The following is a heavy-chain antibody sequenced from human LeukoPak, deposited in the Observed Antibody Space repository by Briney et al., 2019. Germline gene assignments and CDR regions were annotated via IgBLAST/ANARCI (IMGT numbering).Heavy chain of an antibody. Sequence: GGSLRLSCAASGFTFSSYSMNWVRQAPGKGLEWVSSISSSSYIYYADSVKGRFTISRDNAKNSLYLQMNSLRAEDTAVYYCARVRAVVTPRGYYYYHGMDVWGQGTTVTVSS. CDR2: ISSSSYI. CDR1: GFTFSSYS. V-gene: IGHV3-21*01. J-gene: IGHJ6*02. CDR3: ARVRAVVTPRGYYYYHGMDV. D-gene: IGHD4-23*01.